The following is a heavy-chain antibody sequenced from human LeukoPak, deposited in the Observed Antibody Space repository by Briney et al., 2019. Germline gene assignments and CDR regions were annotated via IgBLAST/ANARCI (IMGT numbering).Heavy chain of an antibody. CDR2: ISYDGSNK. CDR1: KFAFSSYA. D-gene: IGHD3-3*01. V-gene: IGHV3-30*18. Sequence: GGSLRLSCAASKFAFSSYAMSWVRQAPGKGLEWVAVISYDGSNKYYADSVKGRFTISRDNSKNTLYLQMNSLRAEDTAVYYCAKESGYYDFWSGFIDYWGQGTLVTVSS. J-gene: IGHJ4*02. CDR3: AKESGYYDFWSGFIDY.